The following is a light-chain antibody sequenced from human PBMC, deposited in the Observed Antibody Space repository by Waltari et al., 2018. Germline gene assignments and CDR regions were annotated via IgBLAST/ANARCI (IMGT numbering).Light chain of an antibody. J-gene: IGKJ2*01. Sequence: EIVMTQSPATLSVSPGERATLSCRASQSVSSNLAWYQHKPGQAPRLLIYGASTRAPGFPARFSGSGSGTEFTLTISSLQSEDFAVYYCQQYNNWPRRTFAQGTKVEIK. CDR3: QQYNNWPRRT. CDR2: GAS. V-gene: IGKV3-15*01. CDR1: QSVSSN.